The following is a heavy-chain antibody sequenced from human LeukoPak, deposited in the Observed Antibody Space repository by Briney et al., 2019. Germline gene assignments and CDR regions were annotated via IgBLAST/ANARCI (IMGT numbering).Heavy chain of an antibody. D-gene: IGHD3-10*01. CDR2: IYYSETT. CDR3: ARQPYYGSGSYSLNWFDP. V-gene: IGHV4-39*01. Sequence: PSETLSLTCTVSGGSISSSSYSWGWIRQPPGKGLEWIGSIYYSETTYYNPSLKSRVTISVDTSKNQFSLRLSSVTAADTAVYYCARQPYYGSGSYSLNWFDPWGQGTLVTVSS. J-gene: IGHJ5*02. CDR1: GGSISSSSYS.